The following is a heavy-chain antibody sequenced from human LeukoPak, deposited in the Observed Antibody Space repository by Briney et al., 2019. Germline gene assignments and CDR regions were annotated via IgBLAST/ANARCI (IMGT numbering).Heavy chain of an antibody. CDR3: ARVKYRAAGDKQY. CDR1: GYTFTDSY. CDR2: INPDSGGT. J-gene: IGHJ4*02. V-gene: IGHV1-2*02. D-gene: IGHD6-13*01. Sequence: GASVKVSCKASGYTFTDSYIHWVRQAPGQGLEWMGWINPDSGGTNYAQKFQGRVTMTRDTSITTVYMELSRLRSDDTAVYYCARVKYRAAGDKQYWGRGTLVTVSP.